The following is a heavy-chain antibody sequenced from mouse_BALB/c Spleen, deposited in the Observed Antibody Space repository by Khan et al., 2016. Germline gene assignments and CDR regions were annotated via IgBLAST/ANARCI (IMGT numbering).Heavy chain of an antibody. V-gene: IGHV3-6*02. J-gene: IGHJ2*02. CDR2: ISFDGSN. CDR3: AREEDDGCAGY. Sequence: EVQLQESGPGLVKPSQSLSLTCSVTGYSITSGYYWNWIRQFPGNKLEWLGYISFDGSNNSNPSLKNRISITRDTSKNQFFLKLNSVTTEDTATYYCAREEDDGCAGYWGQGTSLTVSS. D-gene: IGHD2-3*01. CDR1: GYSITSGYY.